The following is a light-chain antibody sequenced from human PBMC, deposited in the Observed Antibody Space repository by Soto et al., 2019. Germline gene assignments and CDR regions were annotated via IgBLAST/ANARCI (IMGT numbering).Light chain of an antibody. J-gene: IGLJ1*01. Sequence: QSVRTQPASVSWSPGHSITISCTGTSSDVGSYNRVSWYQQHPGEAPKLVIYEVSNRPSGVSNRFSGSKSGNTASLTISGLQAEEEADYYCCSFTTSSNYVFGSGTKVTXL. CDR2: EVS. CDR3: CSFTTSSNYV. CDR1: SSDVGSYNR. V-gene: IGLV2-14*01.